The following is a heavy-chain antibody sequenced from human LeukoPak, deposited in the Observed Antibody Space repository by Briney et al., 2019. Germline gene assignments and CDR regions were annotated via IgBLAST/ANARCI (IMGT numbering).Heavy chain of an antibody. J-gene: IGHJ3*02. CDR1: SGYW. CDR2: ISSSGSTI. CDR3: ASGVGSGYFGPAADAFDI. V-gene: IGHV3-11*01. Sequence: GGSLRLSCAAFSGYWMTWVRQAPGKGLEWVSYISSSGSTIYYADSVKGRFTISRDNAKNSLYLQMNSLRAEDTAVYYCASGVGSGYFGPAADAFDIWGQGTIVTVSS. D-gene: IGHD3-22*01.